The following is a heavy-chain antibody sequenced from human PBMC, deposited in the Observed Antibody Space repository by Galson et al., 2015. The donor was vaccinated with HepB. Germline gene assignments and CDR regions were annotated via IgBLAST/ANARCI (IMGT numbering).Heavy chain of an antibody. CDR2: IYHSGTT. Sequence: TLTLTCAVSGASISSSNRRSWVRPSPGKGLWWVGEIYHSGTTYYNPSLRSRVTISVDKSKNQTSMKLTSVTAADTAVYYCARALRGCSASSCYHDHWGQGTLVTVSA. CDR3: ARALRGCSASSCYHDH. D-gene: IGHD2-15*01. CDR1: GASISSSNR. J-gene: IGHJ5*02. V-gene: IGHV4-4*02.